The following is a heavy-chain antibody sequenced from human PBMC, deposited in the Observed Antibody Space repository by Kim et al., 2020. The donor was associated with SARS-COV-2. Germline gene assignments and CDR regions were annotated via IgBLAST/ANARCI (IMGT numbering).Heavy chain of an antibody. CDR1: GFTFSSYW. V-gene: IGHV3-7*03. CDR3: ARDKGRVVRGVTYPDY. CDR2: IKQDGSEK. D-gene: IGHD3-10*01. Sequence: GGSLRLSCAASGFTFSSYWMSWVRQAPGKGLEWVANIKQDGSEKYYVDSVKGRFTISRDNAKNSLYLQMNSLRAEDTAVYYCARDKGRVVRGVTYPDYWGQGTLVTVSS. J-gene: IGHJ4*02.